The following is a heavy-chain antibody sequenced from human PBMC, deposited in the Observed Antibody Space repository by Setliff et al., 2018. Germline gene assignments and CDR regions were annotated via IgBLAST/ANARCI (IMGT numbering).Heavy chain of an antibody. CDR3: ARESGSPRYMDV. V-gene: IGHV1-69*13. CDR2: IIPIFGTT. J-gene: IGHJ6*03. Sequence: SVKVSCKASGGTFNNYAISWVRQAPGQGLKWMGGIIPIFGTTKYAQKFQGRVTITADESTSTAYMELSSLRSEDTAVYYCARESGSPRYMDVWGNGTTVTV. CDR1: GGTFNNYA. D-gene: IGHD3-3*01.